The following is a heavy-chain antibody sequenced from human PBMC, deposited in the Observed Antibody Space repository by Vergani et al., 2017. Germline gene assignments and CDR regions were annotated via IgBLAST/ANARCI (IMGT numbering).Heavy chain of an antibody. V-gene: IGHV4-59*12. CDR1: GGSISSYY. Sequence: QVQLQESGPGLVKPSQTLSLTCTVSGGSISSYYWSWIRQPPGKGLEWIGYIYYSGSTNYNPSPKSRVTISVDTSKNQFSLKQSSVTAADTAVYYFARSGTYSSSPADYWGQGTLVTVSS. CDR2: IYYSGST. D-gene: IGHD6-13*01. CDR3: ARSGTYSSSPADY. J-gene: IGHJ4*02.